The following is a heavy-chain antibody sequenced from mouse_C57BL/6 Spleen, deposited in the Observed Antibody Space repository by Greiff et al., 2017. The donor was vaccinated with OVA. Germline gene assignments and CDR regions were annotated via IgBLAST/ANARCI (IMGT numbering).Heavy chain of an antibody. CDR1: GFTFSDYG. CDR2: ISSGSSTI. Sequence: EVKLVESGGGLVKPGGSLKLSCAASGFTFSDYGMHWVRQAPEKGLEWVAYISSGSSTIYYADTVKGRFTISRDNAKNTLFLQMTSLRSEDTAMYYCARYGRGNYYAMDYWGQGTSVTVSS. D-gene: IGHD1-1*01. V-gene: IGHV5-17*01. J-gene: IGHJ4*01. CDR3: ARYGRGNYYAMDY.